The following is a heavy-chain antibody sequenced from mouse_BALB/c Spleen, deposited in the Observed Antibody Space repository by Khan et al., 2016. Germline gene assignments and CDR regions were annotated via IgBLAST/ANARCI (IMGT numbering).Heavy chain of an antibody. CDR3: ARCYYGCIIDH. Sequence: QIQLVQSGPELKKPGETVKISCKASGYTFPNYGMNWVMQAPGKGLTWMGWINTYTGEPTYADDFKGRFVLSLETSASTAYLQIKNLKNEDTPTYCCARCYYGCIIDHWGQGTTFTVSS. CDR2: INTYTGEP. V-gene: IGHV9-3-1*01. D-gene: IGHD2-2*01. J-gene: IGHJ2*01. CDR1: GYTFPNYG.